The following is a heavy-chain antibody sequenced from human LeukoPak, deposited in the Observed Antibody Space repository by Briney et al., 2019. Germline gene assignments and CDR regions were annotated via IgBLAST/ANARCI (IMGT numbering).Heavy chain of an antibody. CDR1: GGSISGGDYY. CDR2: IYYSGST. CDR3: ARVPPYSSSWYDDY. Sequence: SETLSLTCTVSGGSISGGDYYWSWIRQPPGKGLEWIGYIYYSGSTYYNPSLKSRVTISVDTSKNQFSLKLSSVTAADTAVYYCARVPPYSSSWYDDYWGQGTLVTVSS. D-gene: IGHD6-13*01. J-gene: IGHJ4*02. V-gene: IGHV4-30-4*01.